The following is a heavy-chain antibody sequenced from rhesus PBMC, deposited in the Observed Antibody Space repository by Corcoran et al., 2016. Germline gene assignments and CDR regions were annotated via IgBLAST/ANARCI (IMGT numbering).Heavy chain of an antibody. Sequence: QVQLQESGPGLVKPSETLSLTCAVSGGSISSGYYYWSWIRQPPGKGLEWIGYITYSGRTSYNPFLKSRVTISKDTSKNQFSLKLSSVTAADTAVYYCARDNSSGRRYFDYWGQGVLVTVSS. CDR2: ITYSGRT. J-gene: IGHJ4*01. CDR3: ARDNSSGRRYFDY. V-gene: IGHV4-122*02. D-gene: IGHD6-31*01. CDR1: GGSISSGYYY.